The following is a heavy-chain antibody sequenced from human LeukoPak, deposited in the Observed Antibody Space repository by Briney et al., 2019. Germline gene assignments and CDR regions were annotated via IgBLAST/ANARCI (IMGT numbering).Heavy chain of an antibody. V-gene: IGHV3-11*04. CDR2: IRSSGSTI. CDR3: ARVDCSSTSCYEFDY. D-gene: IGHD2-2*01. Sequence: GGSLRLSCAASGFTFSDYYMSWIRQAPGKGLGWVSYIRSSGSTIYYADSVKGRFTISRDNAKNSLYLQMNSLRAEDTAVYYCARVDCSSTSCYEFDYWGQGTLVTVSS. J-gene: IGHJ4*02. CDR1: GFTFSDYY.